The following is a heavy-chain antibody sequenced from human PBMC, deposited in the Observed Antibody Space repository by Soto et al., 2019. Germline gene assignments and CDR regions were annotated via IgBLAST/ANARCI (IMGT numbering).Heavy chain of an antibody. Sequence: GGSLRLSCAASGFTFSSYWMHWVRQAPGKGLVWVSRINSDGSSTSYADSVKGRFTISRDNAKNTLYLQMNSLRAEDTAVYYCALVSYYYYYGMDVWGQGTTVTVSS. CDR1: GFTFSSYW. J-gene: IGHJ6*02. V-gene: IGHV3-74*01. CDR3: ALVSYYYYYGMDV. CDR2: INSDGSST.